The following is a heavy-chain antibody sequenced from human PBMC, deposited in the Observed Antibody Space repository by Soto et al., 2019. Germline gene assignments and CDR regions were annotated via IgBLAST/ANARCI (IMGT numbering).Heavy chain of an antibody. CDR1: GFTFSTNW. D-gene: IGHD6-19*01. V-gene: IGHV3-74*01. CDR2: INRDGSST. J-gene: IGHJ4*02. Sequence: EVQLVESGGVLVQPGGSLRLSCAASGFTFSTNWMHWVRQAPGKGLVWVSRINRDGSSTNYADSVKGRFTISRDNAENTLFLQMNSLTADDTAVYYCSRGPTGWYGFDYWGQGNLVTVSS. CDR3: SRGPTGWYGFDY.